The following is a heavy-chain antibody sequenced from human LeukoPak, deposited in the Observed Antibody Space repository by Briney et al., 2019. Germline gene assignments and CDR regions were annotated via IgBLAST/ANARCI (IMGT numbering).Heavy chain of an antibody. J-gene: IGHJ3*01. V-gene: IGHV4-59*12. CDR2: IYYSGST. CDR3: ASDSISMNAFDA. CDR1: GGSISTYY. D-gene: IGHD3-22*01. Sequence: SETLSLTCTVSGGSISTYYWSWIRQPPGKGLEWIGYIYYSGSTNYNPSLKSRVTISLDTSKNQFSLKLTSVTAADTAVYYCASDSISMNAFDAWGQGTLVTVSS.